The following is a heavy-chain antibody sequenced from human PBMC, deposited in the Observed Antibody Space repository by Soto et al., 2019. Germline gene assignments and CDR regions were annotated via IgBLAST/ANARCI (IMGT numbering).Heavy chain of an antibody. V-gene: IGHV4-59*08. CDR3: ARHDKCNGIFDC. CDR2: MYNSGST. D-gene: IGHD3-22*01. J-gene: IGHJ4*02. Sequence: SETLSLTCTVSGGSISNYFWSWIRQPPGKGLEWIASMYNSGSTNYNPSLKSRVTTSVDTSKNEFSLRLTSVTAADTAVYYCARHDKCNGIFDCWGQGNLVTGS. CDR1: GGSISNYF.